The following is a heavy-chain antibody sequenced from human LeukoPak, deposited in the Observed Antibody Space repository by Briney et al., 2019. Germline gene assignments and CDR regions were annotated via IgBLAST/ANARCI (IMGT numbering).Heavy chain of an antibody. CDR3: ASGIAVTGPLDH. Sequence: GGSLRLSCAASGFTFSSYAMHWVRQAPGKGLEWVSAISGSGDAPYYADSVKGRFTISRDNSKNTLYLQMNNLRVEDTAVYYCASGIAVTGPLDHWGQGTLVTVSS. V-gene: IGHV3-23*01. D-gene: IGHD6-19*01. CDR1: GFTFSSYA. J-gene: IGHJ4*02. CDR2: ISGSGDAP.